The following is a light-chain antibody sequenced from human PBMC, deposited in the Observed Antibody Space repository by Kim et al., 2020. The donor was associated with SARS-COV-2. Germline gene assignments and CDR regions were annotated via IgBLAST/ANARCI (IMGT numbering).Light chain of an antibody. CDR1: QDIKNS. CDR2: GAS. J-gene: IGKJ5*01. V-gene: IGKV1-17*01. CDR3: LQHSTYPIT. Sequence: ASIGDAIVITCRANQDIKNSLGWFQQRPGTAPKRLVYGASTLQSGVPSRFSGSRSGTEFTLTISSVQPEDFATYFCLQHSTYPITFGQGTRLEIK.